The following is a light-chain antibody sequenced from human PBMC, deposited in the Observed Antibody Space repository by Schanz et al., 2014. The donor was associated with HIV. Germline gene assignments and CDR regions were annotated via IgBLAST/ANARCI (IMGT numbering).Light chain of an antibody. V-gene: IGLV2-14*03. J-gene: IGLJ1*01. CDR3: SSLTSSSPLYV. CDR2: DVT. CDR1: SSDIGHYNY. Sequence: QSVLTQPASVSGSPGQSITISCTGTSSDIGHYNYVSWYQQHPGKAPKLLIYDVTNRPSGVSNRFSGSKSGNTASLAISGLQAEDEADYYCSSLTSSSPLYVFGTGTKVTVL.